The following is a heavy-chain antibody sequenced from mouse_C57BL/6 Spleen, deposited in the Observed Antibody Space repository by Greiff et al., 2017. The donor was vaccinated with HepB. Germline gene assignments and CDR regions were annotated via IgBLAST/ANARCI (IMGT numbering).Heavy chain of an antibody. CDR2: ILPGRGST. J-gene: IGHJ1*03. D-gene: IGHD1-1*01. Sequence: QVQLQQSGAELMKPGASVKLSCKATGYTFTGYWIEWVKQRPGHGLEWIGEILPGRGSTNYNEKFKGKATFTADTSSNTAYMQLSSLTTEDSAIDYCARGECSYYGSTYWYFDVWGTGTTVTVSS. CDR3: ARGECSYYGSTYWYFDV. CDR1: GYTFTGYW. V-gene: IGHV1-9*01.